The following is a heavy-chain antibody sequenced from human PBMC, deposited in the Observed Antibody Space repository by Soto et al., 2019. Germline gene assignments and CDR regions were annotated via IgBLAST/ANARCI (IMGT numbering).Heavy chain of an antibody. Sequence: ASVKVSCKACGYTFTSYYMHWVRQAPGQGLEWMGIINPSGGSTSYAQKFQGRVTMARDTSTSTVYMELSSLRSEDTAVYYCASDVGIAAAGTFDYWGQGTLVTVSS. CDR1: GYTFTSYY. CDR2: INPSGGST. CDR3: ASDVGIAAAGTFDY. J-gene: IGHJ4*02. D-gene: IGHD6-13*01. V-gene: IGHV1-46*01.